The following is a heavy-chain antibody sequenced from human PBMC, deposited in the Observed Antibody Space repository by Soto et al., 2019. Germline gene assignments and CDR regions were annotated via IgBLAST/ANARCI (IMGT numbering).Heavy chain of an antibody. J-gene: IGHJ4*02. D-gene: IGHD3-16*01. Sequence: QVHMVESGGGVVQPGTSLRLSCVGSGFTFRSYVIHWVRQAPGKGLEWVALTSYDGSNKYYDDSVKGRFTISRDNSRNTVDLQMDSLRLEDTALYYGARWGTTGGLDVWGQGTLVSVSS. V-gene: IGHV3-30*19. CDR1: GFTFRSYV. CDR3: ARWGTTGGLDV. CDR2: TSYDGSNK.